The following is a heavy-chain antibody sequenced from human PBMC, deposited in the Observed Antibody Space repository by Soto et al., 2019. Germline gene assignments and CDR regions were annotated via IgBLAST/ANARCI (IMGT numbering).Heavy chain of an antibody. J-gene: IGHJ4*02. CDR3: ASRTTNYDILTGQIDY. V-gene: IGHV3-66*01. CDR1: GFTVSSNY. D-gene: IGHD3-9*01. Sequence: GGSLRLSCAASGFTVSSNYMSWVRQAPGKGLEWVSVVYSGGSTYYADSVKGRFTISRDNSKNTLYLQMNSLRAEDTAVYYCASRTTNYDILTGQIDYWGQGTLVTVSS. CDR2: VYSGGST.